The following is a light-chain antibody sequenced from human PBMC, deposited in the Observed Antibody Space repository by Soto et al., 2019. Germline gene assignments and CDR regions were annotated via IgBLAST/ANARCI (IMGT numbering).Light chain of an antibody. CDR2: AAS. Sequence: DIQMTQSPSFVSASVGERVTITCRASQGISSWLAWYQHKPGRAPKLLIHAASSLESGVPSRFSGSGSGTDSTLTISSLQPEDFATYYCQQTTSFPLTFGGGAKVEIK. J-gene: IGKJ4*01. CDR3: QQTTSFPLT. V-gene: IGKV1-12*01. CDR1: QGISSW.